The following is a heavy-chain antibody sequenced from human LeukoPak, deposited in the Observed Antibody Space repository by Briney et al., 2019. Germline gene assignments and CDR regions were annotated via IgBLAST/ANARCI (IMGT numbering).Heavy chain of an antibody. D-gene: IGHD2-2*01. V-gene: IGHV3-23*01. CDR2: ISGSGVST. Sequence: GGSLRLSCAAAGFTFSSYGMTWVRQAPGKGREGGSAISGSGVSTYYADSVKGRFTISRDNSKNTLYLQMSSLRAEDTAVYYCAKDYRYCTSTSCYGDDAFDIWGQGTMATVSS. CDR3: AKDYRYCTSTSCYGDDAFDI. J-gene: IGHJ3*02. CDR1: GFTFSSYG.